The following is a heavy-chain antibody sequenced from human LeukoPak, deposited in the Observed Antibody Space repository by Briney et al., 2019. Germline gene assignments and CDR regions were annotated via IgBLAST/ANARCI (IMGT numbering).Heavy chain of an antibody. Sequence: KSSQTLSLTCAISGDSVSSNSAAWNWIRQSPSRGLEWLGRTYYRSKWYNDYAVSVKSRITINPDTSKNQFSLQLNSVTPEDTAVYYCGKKNPNTKIIIEEAFAFDNLGQGTKGTVSS. V-gene: IGHV6-1*01. CDR3: GKKNPNTKIIIEEAFAFDN. CDR2: TYYRSKWYN. D-gene: IGHD2-2*01. J-gene: IGHJ3*02. CDR1: GDSVSSNSAA.